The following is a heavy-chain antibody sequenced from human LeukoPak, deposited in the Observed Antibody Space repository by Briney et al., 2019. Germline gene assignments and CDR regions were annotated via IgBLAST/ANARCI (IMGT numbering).Heavy chain of an antibody. CDR3: ARGYYYDSSGYFGVHDY. V-gene: IGHV3-21*01. CDR1: GFTFSIYS. CDR2: ISSSSSYI. Sequence: GGSLRLSCAPSGFTFSIYSMNWVRQAPGKGLECVSSISSSSSYIYYADSVKGRFTISRDNAKNSLYLQMNSLRAEDTAVYYCARGYYYDSSGYFGVHDYWGQGTLVTVSS. D-gene: IGHD3-22*01. J-gene: IGHJ4*02.